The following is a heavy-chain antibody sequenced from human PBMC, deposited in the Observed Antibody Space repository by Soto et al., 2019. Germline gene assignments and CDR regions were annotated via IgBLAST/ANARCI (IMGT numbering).Heavy chain of an antibody. D-gene: IGHD3-16*02. CDR2: IYTSGST. V-gene: IGHV4-4*07. CDR3: ARDPFYDYVWGSYLHDAFDI. J-gene: IGHJ3*02. Sequence: SETLSLTCTVSGGSISSYYWSLIRQPAGKGLEWIGRIYTSGSTNYNPSLKSRVTMSVDTSKNQFSLKLSSVTAADTAVYYCARDPFYDYVWGSYLHDAFDIWGQGTMVTVSS. CDR1: GGSISSYY.